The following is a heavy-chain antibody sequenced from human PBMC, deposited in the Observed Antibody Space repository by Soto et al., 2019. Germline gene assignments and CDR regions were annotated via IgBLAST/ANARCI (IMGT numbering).Heavy chain of an antibody. Sequence: GGSLRLSCAASGFTFSSYSMNWVRQAPGKGLEWVSSISSSSSYIYYADSVKGRFTISRDNAKNSLYLQMNSLRAEDTAVYYCARGYCSGGSCFTRGNWFDPWGQGTLVTVSS. CDR2: ISSSSSYI. CDR3: ARGYCSGGSCFTRGNWFDP. J-gene: IGHJ5*02. CDR1: GFTFSSYS. D-gene: IGHD2-15*01. V-gene: IGHV3-21*01.